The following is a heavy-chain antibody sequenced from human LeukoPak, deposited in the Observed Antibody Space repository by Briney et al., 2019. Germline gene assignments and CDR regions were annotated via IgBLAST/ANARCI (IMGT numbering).Heavy chain of an antibody. CDR1: GGYINSHY. CDR2: ISYTGSA. Sequence: SESLSLTCTVSGGYINSHYWGWIRQPPGKVLEYIGYISYTGSAIYSPSLESRVTISIDTSKKQFSLNLRSVNTADTAVYYCARVDLGGSGYFFDLWGQGALVTVSS. J-gene: IGHJ4*02. CDR3: ARVDLGGSGYFFDL. D-gene: IGHD3-22*01. V-gene: IGHV4-59*11.